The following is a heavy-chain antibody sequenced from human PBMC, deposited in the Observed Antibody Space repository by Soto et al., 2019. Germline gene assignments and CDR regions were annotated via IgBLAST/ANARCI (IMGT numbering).Heavy chain of an antibody. Sequence: GGSLRLSCAASGFTFSSYAMSWVRQAPGKGLEWVSAISGSGGGTYYAESVKGRFTIPRDNSKNTLYLQMNSLRAEDTAVYYCAKREYCGGDCYYDSYYFDYWGQGTLVTVSS. J-gene: IGHJ4*02. CDR1: GFTFSSYA. CDR3: AKREYCGGDCYYDSYYFDY. CDR2: ISGSGGGT. V-gene: IGHV3-23*01. D-gene: IGHD2-21*02.